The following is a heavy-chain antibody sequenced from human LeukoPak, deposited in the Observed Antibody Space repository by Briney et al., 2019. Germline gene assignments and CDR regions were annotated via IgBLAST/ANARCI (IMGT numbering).Heavy chain of an antibody. CDR3: ARDTGGRGRLDAFDI. J-gene: IGHJ3*02. V-gene: IGHV4-59*12. D-gene: IGHD2-8*02. CDR2: IYYSGSS. Sequence: PSETLSLTCNVSGGSISGYHWSWIRQPPGKGLEWLGYIYYSGSSNYNPSLKSRVTMSADTSKNQFFLKLSSVTAADTAVYYCARDTGGRGRLDAFDIWGQGTMVTVSS. CDR1: GGSISGYH.